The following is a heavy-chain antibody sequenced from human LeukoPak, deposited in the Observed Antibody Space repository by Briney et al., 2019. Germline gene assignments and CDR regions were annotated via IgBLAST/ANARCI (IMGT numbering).Heavy chain of an antibody. Sequence: GRSLGLSCAASGFTLRRNWMHWVRQVPGKGLVWVSRISQDGSVTNSADSVQGRFTISRDDAKNTLYLQMNSLRAEDTAVYYCARALTDTRNGLDIWGQGTMVTVSS. V-gene: IGHV3-74*01. CDR1: GFTLRRNW. CDR3: ARALTDTRNGLDI. CDR2: ISQDGSVT. D-gene: IGHD3-9*01. J-gene: IGHJ3*02.